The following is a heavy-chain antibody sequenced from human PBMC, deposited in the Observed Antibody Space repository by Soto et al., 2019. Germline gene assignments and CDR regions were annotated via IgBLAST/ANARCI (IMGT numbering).Heavy chain of an antibody. CDR2: ISYDGSNK. D-gene: IGHD5-18*01. CDR1: GFTFSSYG. J-gene: IGHJ4*02. Sequence: PGGSLRLSCAASGFTFSSYGMHWVRQAPGKGLEWVAVISYDGSNKYYADSVKGRFTISRDNSKNTLYLQMNSLRAEDTAVYYCAKDGGYSYGYSPPDYWGQGTLVTVPQ. CDR3: AKDGGYSYGYSPPDY. V-gene: IGHV3-30*18.